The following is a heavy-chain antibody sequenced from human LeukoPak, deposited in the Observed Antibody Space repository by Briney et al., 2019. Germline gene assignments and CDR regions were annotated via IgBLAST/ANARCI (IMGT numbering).Heavy chain of an antibody. J-gene: IGHJ4*02. D-gene: IGHD5-18*01. CDR2: IIPIFGTA. Sequence: ASVKVSCKASGYTFTGYYMHWVRQAPGQGLEWMGGIIPIFGTANYAQKFQGRVTITADESTSTAYMELSSLRSEDTAVYYCARGSSVDTAMVSWGQGTLVTVSS. CDR3: ARGSSVDTAMVS. CDR1: GYTFTGYY. V-gene: IGHV1-69*13.